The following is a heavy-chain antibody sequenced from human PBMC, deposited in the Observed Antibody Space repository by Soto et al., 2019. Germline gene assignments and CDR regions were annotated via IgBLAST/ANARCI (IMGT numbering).Heavy chain of an antibody. CDR3: AKDRIAARGFAFDY. CDR2: ISWNSGDT. Sequence: GGSLRLSCAASGFNFDDYAMHWVRQAPGKGLEWVSGISWNSGDTDYVDSVKGRFTISRDNDKNSLYLQMNSLRPEDTAFYYCAKDRIAARGFAFDYWGQGTLGTVSA. D-gene: IGHD6-25*01. V-gene: IGHV3-9*01. CDR1: GFNFDDYA. J-gene: IGHJ4*02.